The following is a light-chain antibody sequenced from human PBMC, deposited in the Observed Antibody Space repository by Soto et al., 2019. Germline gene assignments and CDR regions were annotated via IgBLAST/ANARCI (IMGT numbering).Light chain of an antibody. V-gene: IGKV3-20*01. CDR1: QSVSSIS. J-gene: IGKJ4*01. CDR3: QQYRNLPLT. CDR2: GAS. Sequence: EIVSTQSPGTLSLSPGERATLSCRASQSVSSISLAWYQQKPGQAPRILIYGASTRATGVPDRFSGSGSGTDITLTISRLEPEEFAVYYCQQYRNLPLTFVGRTQVHIK.